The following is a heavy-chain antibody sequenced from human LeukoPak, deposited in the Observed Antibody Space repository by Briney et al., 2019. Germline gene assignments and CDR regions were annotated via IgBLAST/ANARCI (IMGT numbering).Heavy chain of an antibody. J-gene: IGHJ4*02. CDR2: IKSKTDGGTT. Sequence: GGSLRLSCAASGFTFSNAWMNWVRQAPGKGLEWVGRIKSKTDGGTTDYAAPVKGRFTISRDDSKNTLYLQMNSLRAEDTALYYCAKKNDINDYEYYFDYWGQGTQVTVSS. D-gene: IGHD4-17*01. CDR3: AKKNDINDYEYYFDY. V-gene: IGHV3-15*07. CDR1: GFTFSNAW.